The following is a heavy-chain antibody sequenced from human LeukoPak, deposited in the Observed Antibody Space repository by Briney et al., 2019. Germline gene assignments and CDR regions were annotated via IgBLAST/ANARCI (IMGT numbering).Heavy chain of an antibody. J-gene: IGHJ6*02. CDR2: IYSGGST. Sequence: GGSLRLSCAASGFTFSSYSMNWVRRAPGKGLEWVSVIYSGGSTYYADSVKGRFTISRDNSKNTLYLQMNSLRAEDTAVYYCARDPTPYYYGMDVWGQGTTVTVSS. CDR3: ARDPTPYYYGMDV. CDR1: GFTFSSYS. V-gene: IGHV3-66*01.